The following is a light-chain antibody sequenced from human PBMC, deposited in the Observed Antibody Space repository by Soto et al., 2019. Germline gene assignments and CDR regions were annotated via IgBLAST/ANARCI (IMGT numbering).Light chain of an antibody. Sequence: EIVLTQSPGSLSLSPGERATLSCRASQSVRSDDLAWYQQKPGQAPRLLVYGASRRATGIPDRFSGSGSGTDFTLTISGLEPEDFAVYYCQHYGNSPTFGQGTKVEIK. CDR2: GAS. CDR1: QSVRSDD. J-gene: IGKJ1*01. CDR3: QHYGNSPT. V-gene: IGKV3-20*01.